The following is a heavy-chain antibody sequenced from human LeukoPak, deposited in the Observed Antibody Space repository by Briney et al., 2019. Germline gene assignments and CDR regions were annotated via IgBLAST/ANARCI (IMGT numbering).Heavy chain of an antibody. Sequence: SETLSLTCTVSGGSISSSSYYWGGFRRPPGKGLEWFGGIYFGGSTYYNPSLKSRVTISVDTSKNQLSLKLSSVTAADTAVYYCARHVSAYYDFWSGYYNWFDPWGQGTRVTVSS. D-gene: IGHD3-3*01. CDR1: GGSISSSSYY. J-gene: IGHJ5*02. CDR3: ARHVSAYYDFWSGYYNWFDP. V-gene: IGHV4-39*01. CDR2: IYFGGST.